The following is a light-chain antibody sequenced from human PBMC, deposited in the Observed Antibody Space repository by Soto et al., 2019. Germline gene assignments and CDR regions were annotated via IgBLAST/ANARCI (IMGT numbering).Light chain of an antibody. CDR2: AAS. J-gene: IGKJ1*01. Sequence: DIQMTQSPSTLSASVGDRVTITCRASQGISSYLAWYQQKPGKAPKLLIYAASSLQSGVPSRFSGSGSGTDFTLTISCLQPDDFATYYCQGYKSYSEAFGQGTKVDI. CDR3: QGYKSYSEA. V-gene: IGKV1-5*01. CDR1: QGISSY.